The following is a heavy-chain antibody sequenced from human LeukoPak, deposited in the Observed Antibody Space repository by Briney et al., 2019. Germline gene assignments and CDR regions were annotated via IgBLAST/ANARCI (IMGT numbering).Heavy chain of an antibody. CDR3: ARRTDSDYNNYLQY. D-gene: IGHD4-11*01. CDR1: GYSFTNYW. CDR2: IYPGDSDT. J-gene: IGHJ4*02. V-gene: IGHV5-51*01. Sequence: GESLQISCKCSGYSFTNYWICCVRQLPGKGLEWMGIIYPGDSDTRYSPSFQGQVTISADKSINTAYLQWSSLKASYTAMYYCARRTDSDYNNYLQYWGQGTLVTVSS.